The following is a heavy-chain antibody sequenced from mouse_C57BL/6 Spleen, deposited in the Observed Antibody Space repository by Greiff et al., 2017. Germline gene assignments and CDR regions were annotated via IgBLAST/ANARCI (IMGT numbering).Heavy chain of an antibody. J-gene: IGHJ4*01. CDR1: GFSLTSYG. CDR2: IWSGGST. D-gene: IGHD2-1*01. CDR3: ASFYYGNYAAMAY. V-gene: IGHV2-2*01. Sequence: VQLQESGPGLVQPSQSLSITCTVSGFSLTSYGVHWVRQSPGKGLEWLGVIWSGGSTDYNAAFISRLSISQDNSKSQVFFNMNSLQTADTAIYDCASFYYGNYAAMAYWGQGTSVTVSS.